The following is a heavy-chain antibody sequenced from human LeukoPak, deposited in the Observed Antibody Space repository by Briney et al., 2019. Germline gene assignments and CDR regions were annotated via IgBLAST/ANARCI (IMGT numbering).Heavy chain of an antibody. D-gene: IGHD2-21*02. CDR1: GFTFSSYG. V-gene: IGHV3-30*18. CDR2: ISYDGSNK. CDR3: AKDASVTAYSCDY. J-gene: IGHJ4*02. Sequence: PGGSLRLSCAASGFTFSSYGMHWVRQAPGKGLEWVAVISYDGSNKYYADSVKGRFTISRDNSKNTLYLQMNSLRAEDTAVYYCAKDASVTAYSCDYWGQGTLVTVSS.